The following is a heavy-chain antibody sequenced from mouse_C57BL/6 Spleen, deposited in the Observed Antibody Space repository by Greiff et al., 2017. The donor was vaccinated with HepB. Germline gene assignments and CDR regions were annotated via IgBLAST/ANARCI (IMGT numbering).Heavy chain of an antibody. D-gene: IGHD1-1*01. V-gene: IGHV1-82*01. Sequence: QVQLQQSGPELVKPGASVKISCKASGYAFSSSWMNWVKQRPGKGLEWIGRIYPGDGDTNYNGKFKGKATLTADKSSSTAYMQLSSLTSEDSAVYFCANYYGSSYVAYWGQGTTLTVSS. J-gene: IGHJ2*01. CDR1: GYAFSSSW. CDR2: IYPGDGDT. CDR3: ANYYGSSYVAY.